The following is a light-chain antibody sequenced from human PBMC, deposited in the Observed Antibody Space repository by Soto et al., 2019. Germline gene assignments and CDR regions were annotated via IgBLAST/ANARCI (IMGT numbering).Light chain of an antibody. J-gene: IGKJ1*01. Sequence: EIVMTQSPATLSVSPGERVTLSCRASQGVSSNLAWYQQKPGQAPRLLIYGASTRATGTPARFSGSGSGTEFTLTISSLQSEDFAVYYCQQYNDWPRTFGQGTKVEIK. CDR3: QQYNDWPRT. CDR1: QGVSSN. CDR2: GAS. V-gene: IGKV3-15*01.